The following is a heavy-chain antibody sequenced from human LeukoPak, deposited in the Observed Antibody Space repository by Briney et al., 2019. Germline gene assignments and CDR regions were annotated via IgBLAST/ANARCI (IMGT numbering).Heavy chain of an antibody. V-gene: IGHV4-59*12. J-gene: IGHJ4*02. CDR1: GGSISSYY. CDR3: ARAAEDGLDY. Sequence: PSETLSLTCTVSGGSISSYYWSWIRQPPGKGLEWIGYIYHSGSTYYNPSLKSRVTISVDRSKNQFSLKLSSVTAADTAVYYCARAAEDGLDYWGQGTLVTVSS. D-gene: IGHD2-15*01. CDR2: IYHSGST.